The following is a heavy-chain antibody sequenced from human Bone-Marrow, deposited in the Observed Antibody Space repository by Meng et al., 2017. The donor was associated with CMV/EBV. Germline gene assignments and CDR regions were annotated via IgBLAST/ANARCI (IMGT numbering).Heavy chain of an antibody. CDR1: GFTFSTYA. CDR3: ARDAAPDIVGVFDP. Sequence: GGPLRLSCVASGFTFSTYAMHWVRQAPGKGLEWVAVISYDGNNKYYADSVKGRFTISRDNSKNTLYLQMNSLRAEDTAVYYCARDAAPDIVGVFDPWGQGTLVTVSS. J-gene: IGHJ5*02. D-gene: IGHD2-15*01. CDR2: ISYDGNNK. V-gene: IGHV3-30-3*01.